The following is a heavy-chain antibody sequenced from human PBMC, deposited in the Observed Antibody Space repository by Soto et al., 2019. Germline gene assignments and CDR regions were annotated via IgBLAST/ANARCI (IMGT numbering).Heavy chain of an antibody. J-gene: IGHJ6*02. Sequence: SETLSLTCTVSGGSISSYYWSWIRQPPGKGLEWIGYIYYSGSTNYNPSLKSRVTISVDTSKNQFSLKLSSVTAADTAMYYCARHQRTTVVTDYYYGMDVWGQGTTVTVSS. CDR1: GGSISSYY. CDR3: ARHQRTTVVTDYYYGMDV. CDR2: IYYSGST. V-gene: IGHV4-59*08. D-gene: IGHD4-17*01.